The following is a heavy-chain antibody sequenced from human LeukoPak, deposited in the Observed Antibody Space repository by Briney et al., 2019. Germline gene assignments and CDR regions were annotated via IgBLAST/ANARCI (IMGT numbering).Heavy chain of an antibody. CDR1: GYTFISYG. CDR2: ISVYNGNT. V-gene: IGHV1-18*01. J-gene: IGHJ6*02. CDR3: ARVGPYHLLKRDYYYAMDV. Sequence: ASVKVSCKASGYTFISYGISWVRQAPGQGLEWMGWISVYNGNTNYAQNVQGRVTMTTDTSTSTAYMEVRSLRSDDTAVYYCARVGPYHLLKRDYYYAMDVWGQGTTVTVSS. D-gene: IGHD2-21*01.